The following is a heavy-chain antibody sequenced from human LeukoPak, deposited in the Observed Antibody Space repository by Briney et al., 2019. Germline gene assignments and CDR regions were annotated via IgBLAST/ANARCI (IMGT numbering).Heavy chain of an antibody. CDR2: LWESSGGI. CDR3: AKDFRQGDGYWDIDY. V-gene: IGHV3-23*01. CDR1: GFTFSSYA. J-gene: IGHJ4*02. D-gene: IGHD5-24*01. Sequence: PGGSLRLSCAASGFTFSSYAMSWVRQAPGKGLEWVAGLWESSGGIDYADSVKGRLTISGDNSRNILYLQMHSLRAEDTAVYYCAKDFRQGDGYWDIDYWGRGTLVTVSS.